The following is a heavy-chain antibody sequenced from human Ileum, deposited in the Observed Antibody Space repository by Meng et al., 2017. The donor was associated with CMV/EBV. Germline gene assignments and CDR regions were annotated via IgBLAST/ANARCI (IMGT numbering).Heavy chain of an antibody. J-gene: IGHJ4*02. CDR1: GFTFRSYP. Sequence: GESLKISCVASGFTFRSYPMSWVRQAPGKGLEWVSLIYSGDSGTYYADSVKGRFTISRDNSKNTLYLQMNNLRAEDTAVYYCAKPWDYLGQGTRVTVSS. CDR2: IYSGDSGT. V-gene: IGHV3-23*03. CDR3: AKPWDY.